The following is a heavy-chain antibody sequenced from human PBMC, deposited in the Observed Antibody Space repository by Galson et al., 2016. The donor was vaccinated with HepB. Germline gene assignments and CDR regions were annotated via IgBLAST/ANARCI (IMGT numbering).Heavy chain of an antibody. CDR2: IYPGDSDT. CDR3: ARHYCISASCYLSNAFDV. D-gene: IGHD2-2*01. J-gene: IGHJ3*01. Sequence: QSGAEVKKSGESLKISCKGSGYSFTNYWIGWVRQMPGKGLEWMGIIYPGDSDTRYSPSFQGQVTISADKSISTAYLQWSSLKAADTAIYYCARHYCISASCYLSNAFDVWGQGTMVTVSS. CDR1: GYSFTNYW. V-gene: IGHV5-51*01.